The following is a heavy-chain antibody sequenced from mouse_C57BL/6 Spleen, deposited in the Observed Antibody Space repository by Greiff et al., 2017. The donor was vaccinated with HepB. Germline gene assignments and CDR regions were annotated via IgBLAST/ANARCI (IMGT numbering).Heavy chain of an antibody. CDR3: ARRITTKDYAMDY. CDR1: GYTFTDYY. V-gene: IGHV1-19*01. Sequence: EVQGVESGPVLVKPGASVKMSCKASGYTFTDYYMNWVKQSHGKSLEWIGVINPYNGGTSYNQKFKGKATLTVDKSSSTAYMELNSLTSEDSAVYYCARRITTKDYAMDYWGQGTSVTVSS. J-gene: IGHJ4*01. D-gene: IGHD2-4*01. CDR2: INPYNGGT.